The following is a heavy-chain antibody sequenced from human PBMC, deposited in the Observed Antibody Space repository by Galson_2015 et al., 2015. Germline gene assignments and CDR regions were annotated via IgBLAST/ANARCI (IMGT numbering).Heavy chain of an antibody. J-gene: IGHJ6*02. CDR3: ARDQDDYSNPGRGGMDV. D-gene: IGHD4-11*01. V-gene: IGHV4-59*01. CDR2: IYYSGRT. CDR1: GRSISSYY. Sequence: SASLSLTCPVSGRSISSYYWSWIRQPPGKGLGWIGYIYYSGRTNYNPSLKSRVTISVDTSKNQFSLKLSSVAAADRAVFYVARDQDDYSNPGRGGMDVWGQGTTVTVSS.